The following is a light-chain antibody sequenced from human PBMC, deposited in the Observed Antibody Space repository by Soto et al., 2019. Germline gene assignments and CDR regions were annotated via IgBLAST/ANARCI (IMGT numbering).Light chain of an antibody. Sequence: QSVLTQPPSASGTPGQRVTISCSGSSSDIGSNTVNWYQQLPGTAPKLLIYRDNHRPSGIPDQFSGSKSGTSASLDISGLQSEDEADYYCQSYDSGLIGLIFGTGTKLTVL. V-gene: IGLV1-44*01. J-gene: IGLJ1*01. CDR2: RDN. CDR3: QSYDSGLIGLI. CDR1: SSDIGSNT.